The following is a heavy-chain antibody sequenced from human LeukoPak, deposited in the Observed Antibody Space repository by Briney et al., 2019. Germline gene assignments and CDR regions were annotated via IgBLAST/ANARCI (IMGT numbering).Heavy chain of an antibody. Sequence: GGSLGLSCAASGFTFSSYAMHWVRQAPGKGLEWVAVISYDGSNKYYADSVKGRFTISRDNSKNTLYLQMNSLRAEDTAVYYCARPPGATMIVADDYWGQGTLVTVSS. J-gene: IGHJ4*02. CDR3: ARPPGATMIVADDY. CDR1: GFTFSSYA. D-gene: IGHD3-22*01. CDR2: ISYDGSNK. V-gene: IGHV3-30-3*01.